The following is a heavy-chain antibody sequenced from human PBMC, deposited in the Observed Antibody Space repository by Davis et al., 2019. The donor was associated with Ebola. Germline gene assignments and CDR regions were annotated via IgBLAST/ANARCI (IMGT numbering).Heavy chain of an antibody. D-gene: IGHD3-10*01. Sequence: MPSETLSLTCTVSGGSISNGGYYWSWIRQHPGKGLEWIGNIYHSASMYYNPSLKSRVTMSVDTSKNQFSLQLSSMTAADTAVYYCASRPITLVRDGAFDVWGQGTMVSVSS. CDR3: ASRPITLVRDGAFDV. CDR1: GGSISNGGYY. V-gene: IGHV4-31*03. J-gene: IGHJ3*01. CDR2: IYHSASM.